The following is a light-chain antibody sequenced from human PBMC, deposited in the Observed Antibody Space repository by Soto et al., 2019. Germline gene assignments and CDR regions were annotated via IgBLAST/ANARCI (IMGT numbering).Light chain of an antibody. CDR3: SSHAAINV. CDR1: SSDVGGYNY. CDR2: EVD. V-gene: IGLV2-8*01. J-gene: IGLJ1*01. Sequence: QSALTQPPSASGSPGQSVTISCTGSSSDVGGYNYVSWYQHHPGKAPKLIIYEVDKRSSGVPDRFSGSKSDNTASLTVSGLQAEDEADYYCSSHAAINVFGTGTKLTVL.